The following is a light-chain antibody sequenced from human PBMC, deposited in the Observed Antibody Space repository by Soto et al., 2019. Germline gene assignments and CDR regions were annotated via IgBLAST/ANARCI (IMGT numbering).Light chain of an antibody. CDR2: DAS. CDR3: QQRSNWPLT. Sequence: EIVLTQSPATLPLSPGERATLSCRASQSVSSYLAWYQQKPGKAPRLLIYDASNRATGIPARFSGSGSGTDFTLTISSLEPEDFAVYYCQQRSNWPLTFGGGTKVDIK. CDR1: QSVSSY. V-gene: IGKV3-11*01. J-gene: IGKJ4*01.